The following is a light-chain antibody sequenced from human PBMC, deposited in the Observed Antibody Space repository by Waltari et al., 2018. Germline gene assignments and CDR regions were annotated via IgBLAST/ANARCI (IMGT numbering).Light chain of an antibody. CDR3: CSYASSSPRLI. CDR1: YSNVGSYDL. CDR2: EGL. J-gene: IGLJ2*01. Sequence: QSALTQPASVSGSLGQSISISCSGTYSNVGSYDLVSWYHQRPGAAPKLLIYEGLKRPSGISNRFSGSKSGNAASLTISALQPEDEGTYYCCSYASSSPRLIFGGGTELSVL. V-gene: IGLV2-23*01.